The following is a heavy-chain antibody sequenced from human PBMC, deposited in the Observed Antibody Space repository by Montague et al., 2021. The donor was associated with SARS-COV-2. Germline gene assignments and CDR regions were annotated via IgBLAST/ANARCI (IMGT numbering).Heavy chain of an antibody. J-gene: IGHJ6*02. CDR3: ARVGVGTMVRGVIPAYYYYGMDV. CDR1: GGSISSGSYY. V-gene: IGHV4-61*02. D-gene: IGHD3-10*01. CDR2: IYTSGST. Sequence: SQSLSLTSTVSGGSISSGSYYWSWIRQPAGKGLEWIGRIYTSGSTNYNPSLKSRVTISVDTSKNQFSLKLSSVTAADTAVYYCARVGVGTMVRGVIPAYYYYGMDVWGQGTTVTVSS.